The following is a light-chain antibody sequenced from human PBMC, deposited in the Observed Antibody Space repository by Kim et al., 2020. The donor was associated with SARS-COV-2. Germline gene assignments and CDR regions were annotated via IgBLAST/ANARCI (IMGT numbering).Light chain of an antibody. V-gene: IGLV1-51*01. CDR3: GTWDSSLSAVV. J-gene: IGLJ2*01. Sequence: GQKVTISCSGSSSNMGNNYVSWYQQLPGTAPKLLIFDNSKRPSGIPDRFSGSKSGASATLGITGLQTGDEADYYCGTWDSSLSAVVFGGGTQLTVL. CDR2: DNS. CDR1: SSNMGNNY.